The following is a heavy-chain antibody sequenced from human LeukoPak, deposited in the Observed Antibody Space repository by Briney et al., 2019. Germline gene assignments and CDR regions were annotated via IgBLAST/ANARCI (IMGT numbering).Heavy chain of an antibody. CDR1: GYTFITYP. Sequence: ASVKVSCKASGYTFITYPMHWVRQAPGQRLEWMGWINVGSGNTKYSQKFQGRVTITRDTSASTAYMELSSLRSADTAVYYCARWYSVAWNYYFDLWGRGTLVTVSS. CDR2: INVGSGNT. V-gene: IGHV1-3*01. CDR3: ARWYSVAWNYYFDL. D-gene: IGHD1-7*01. J-gene: IGHJ2*01.